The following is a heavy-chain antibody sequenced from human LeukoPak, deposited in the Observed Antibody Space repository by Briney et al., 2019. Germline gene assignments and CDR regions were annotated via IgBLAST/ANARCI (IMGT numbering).Heavy chain of an antibody. V-gene: IGHV3-30*04. J-gene: IGHJ1*01. Sequence: GGSLRLSCAASGFTFSSYAMHWVRQAPGKGLEWVAVISYDGSNKYYADSVKGRFTISRDNAKNSLYLQMNSLRAEDTAVYYCARGIAEYFQHWGQGTLVTVSS. D-gene: IGHD2/OR15-2a*01. CDR2: ISYDGSNK. CDR1: GFTFSSYA. CDR3: ARGIAEYFQH.